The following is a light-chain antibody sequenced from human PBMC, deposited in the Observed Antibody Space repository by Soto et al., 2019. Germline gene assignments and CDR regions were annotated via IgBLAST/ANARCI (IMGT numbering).Light chain of an antibody. Sequence: QAVVTQPPSASGTPGQRVSISCSGSSSNIGSNTVHWYQQLPGTAPKLLIYSNNQRPSGVPDRFSGSTSGTPASLAISGLQSEDEAYHYCAAWDDSLNGPVFGGGTQLTVL. V-gene: IGLV1-44*01. J-gene: IGLJ2*01. CDR1: SSNIGSNT. CDR2: SNN. CDR3: AAWDDSLNGPV.